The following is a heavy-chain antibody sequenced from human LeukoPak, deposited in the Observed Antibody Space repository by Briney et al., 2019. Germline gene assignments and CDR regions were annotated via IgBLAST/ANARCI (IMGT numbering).Heavy chain of an antibody. CDR3: AKAPQYSSGWFDY. D-gene: IGHD6-19*01. Sequence: GGSLRLSCAASGFTFSSYAMSWVRQAPGKGLEWVSAIIGSGGSTYYADSVKGRFTISRDNSKNTLYLQMNSLRAEGTAVYYCAKAPQYSSGWFDYWGQGTLVTVSS. J-gene: IGHJ4*02. V-gene: IGHV3-23*01. CDR1: GFTFSSYA. CDR2: IIGSGGST.